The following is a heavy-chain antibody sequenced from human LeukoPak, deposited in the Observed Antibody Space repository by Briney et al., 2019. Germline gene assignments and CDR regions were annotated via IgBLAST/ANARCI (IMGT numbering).Heavy chain of an antibody. CDR3: AKEGEDYSNFHYYYGMDV. D-gene: IGHD4-11*01. J-gene: IGHJ6*02. V-gene: IGHV3-23*01. CDR2: ISGSGGST. CDR1: GFTFSSYA. Sequence: GGSLRLSCAASGFTFSSYAMSWVRQAPGKGLEWVSAISGSGGSTYYADSVKGRFTISRDNSKNTLYLQMNSLRDEDTAVYYCAKEGEDYSNFHYYYGMDVWGQGTTVTVSS.